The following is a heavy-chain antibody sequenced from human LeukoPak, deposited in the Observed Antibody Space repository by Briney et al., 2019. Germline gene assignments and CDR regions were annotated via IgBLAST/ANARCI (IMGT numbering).Heavy chain of an antibody. J-gene: IGHJ3*02. CDR3: ARGLRDIVLMVYAIPAFDI. CDR2: INHSGST. CDR1: GGSFSGYY. V-gene: IGHV4-34*01. D-gene: IGHD2-8*01. Sequence: PSETLSHTCAVYGGSFSGYYWSWIRQPPGKGLEWIGEINHSGSTNYNPSLKSRVTISVDTSKNQFSLKLSSVTAADTAVYYCARGLRDIVLMVYAIPAFDIWGQGTMVTVSS.